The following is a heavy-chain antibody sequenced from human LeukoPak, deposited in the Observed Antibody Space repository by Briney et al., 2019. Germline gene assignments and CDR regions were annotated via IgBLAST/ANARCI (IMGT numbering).Heavy chain of an antibody. Sequence: PGGSLRLSCAASGFTFSSYSMNWVRQAPGKGLEWVSAISGSGGSTYYADSVKGRFTISRDNSKSTLYLQMNSLRAEDTAVYYCARDFGSSGYYGHDAFDIWGQGTMVTVSS. D-gene: IGHD3-22*01. CDR2: ISGSGGST. CDR1: GFTFSSYS. V-gene: IGHV3-23*01. J-gene: IGHJ3*02. CDR3: ARDFGSSGYYGHDAFDI.